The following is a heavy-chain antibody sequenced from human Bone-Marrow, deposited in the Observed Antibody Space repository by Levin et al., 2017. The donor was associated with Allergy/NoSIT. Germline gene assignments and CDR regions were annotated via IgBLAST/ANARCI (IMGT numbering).Heavy chain of an antibody. CDR2: INPNNGVT. J-gene: IGHJ4*02. D-gene: IGHD1-14*01. CDR1: GYTVTGYY. CDR3: GRERNVYDTTGTLAY. V-gene: IGHV1-2*02. Sequence: ASVKVSCRASGYTVTGYYMHWVRQAPGQGLEWMGFINPNNGVTNFAQRFQGRVTMTWDTSITTAYLEVSRLTSDDTAVYYCGRERNVYDTTGTLAYWGQGTLLTVSS.